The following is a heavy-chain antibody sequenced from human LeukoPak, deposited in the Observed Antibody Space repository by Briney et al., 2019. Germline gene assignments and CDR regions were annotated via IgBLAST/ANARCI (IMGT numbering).Heavy chain of an antibody. J-gene: IGHJ6*02. V-gene: IGHV3-23*01. CDR3: AKEGAYGDYGYYYYGMDV. Sequence: GGSLRLSCAASGFTFSSYAMSWVRQAPGKGLEWVSAISGSGGSTYYADSVKGRFTISRDNSKNTLYLQMNSPRAEDTAVYYCAKEGAYGDYGYYYYGMDVWGQGTTVTVSS. CDR1: GFTFSSYA. CDR2: ISGSGGST. D-gene: IGHD4-17*01.